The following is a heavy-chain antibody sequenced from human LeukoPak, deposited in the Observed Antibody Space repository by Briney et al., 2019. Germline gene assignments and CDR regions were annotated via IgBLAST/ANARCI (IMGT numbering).Heavy chain of an antibody. CDR1: GFIFSSYS. J-gene: IGHJ6*02. Sequence: GGSLRLSCAASGFIFSSYSMNWVRQAPGKGLGWVSYISSSSSTIYYADSVKGRFTISRDNAKNSLYLQMNSLRDEDTAVYYCARDVRGYDFWSGYSYYGMDVWGQGTTVTVSS. V-gene: IGHV3-48*02. D-gene: IGHD3-3*01. CDR2: ISSSSSTI. CDR3: ARDVRGYDFWSGYSYYGMDV.